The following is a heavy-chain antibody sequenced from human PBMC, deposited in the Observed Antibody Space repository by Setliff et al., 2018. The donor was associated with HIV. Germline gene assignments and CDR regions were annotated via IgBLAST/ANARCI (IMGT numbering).Heavy chain of an antibody. J-gene: IGHJ4*02. Sequence: ASVKVSCKASGYTFSGYYMHWVRQAPGQGLEWIGWINPNNGGTNYAQKFQGRVTMTGDTSISTVYMELSSLRSDDTAVYYCAREKRSSTWLYSSGGTVDYWGLGTLVTVSS. CDR2: INPNNGGT. CDR3: AREKRSSTWLYSSGGTVDY. CDR1: GYTFSGYY. D-gene: IGHD6-25*01. V-gene: IGHV1-2*02.